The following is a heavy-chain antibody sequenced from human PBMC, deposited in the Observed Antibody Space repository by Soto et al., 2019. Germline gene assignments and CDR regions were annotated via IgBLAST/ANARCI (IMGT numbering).Heavy chain of an antibody. D-gene: IGHD3-10*01. J-gene: IGHJ4*02. CDR2: ISAYNGNT. CDR1: GYTFTSYG. CDR3: ARVTYYYGSGSYYISYFDY. V-gene: IGHV1-18*01. Sequence: GASVKVSCKASGYTFTSYGISWVRQAPGQGLEWMGWISAYNGNTNYAQKLQGRVTMTTDTSTSTAYMELRSLRSDDTAVHYCARVTYYYGSGSYYISYFDYWGQGTLVTVSS.